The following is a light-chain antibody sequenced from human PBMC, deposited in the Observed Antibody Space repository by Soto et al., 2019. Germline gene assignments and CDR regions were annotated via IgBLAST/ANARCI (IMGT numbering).Light chain of an antibody. J-gene: IGLJ1*01. CDR2: EVS. CDR1: NSEVGSYNL. V-gene: IGLV2-23*02. CDR3: CTYPRTPGV. Sequence: SARTQRASVSGSPGPTLTISCTGTNSEVGSYNLVSWYQQHPGKAPKLMIYEVSKRPSGVSNRFSGSKSGNTASLTISGLQAVDEANDYSCTYPRTPGVFGTGTKDTV.